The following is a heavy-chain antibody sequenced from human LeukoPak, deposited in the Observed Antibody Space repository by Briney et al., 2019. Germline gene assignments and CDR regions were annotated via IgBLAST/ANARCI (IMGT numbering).Heavy chain of an antibody. CDR3: ARETAYATSRPIEY. V-gene: IGHV3-30-3*01. CDR1: GFTFSNYA. D-gene: IGHD2-2*01. J-gene: IGHJ4*02. Sequence: GRSLTLSCAASGFTFSNYAMHWVRQAPGKGLEWVAYISYDGSNKNYAGSVKGRFTSSRDTSRNTVNLQMNSLRPEDTAVYYCARETAYATSRPIEYWGQGTLVTVSS. CDR2: ISYDGSNK.